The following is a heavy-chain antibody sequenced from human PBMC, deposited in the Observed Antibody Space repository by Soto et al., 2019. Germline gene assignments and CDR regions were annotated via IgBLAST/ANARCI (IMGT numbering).Heavy chain of an antibody. CDR1: GGSISSYY. D-gene: IGHD3-22*01. CDR2: IYYSGST. CDR3: ARGRGYYLYYFDY. V-gene: IGHV4-59*01. Sequence: SETLSLTCTVSGGSISSYYWSWIRQPPGKGLEWIGYIYYSGSTNYNPSLKSRVTISVDTSKNQFSLKLSSVTAAETAVYYCARGRGYYLYYFDYWGPGTLVTVYS. J-gene: IGHJ4*02.